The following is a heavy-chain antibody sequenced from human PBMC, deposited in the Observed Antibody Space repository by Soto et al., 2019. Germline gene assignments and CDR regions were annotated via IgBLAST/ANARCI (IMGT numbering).Heavy chain of an antibody. Sequence: ASVKVSCKASGYTFTGYYMHWVRQAPGQGLEWMGWINPNSGGTNYAQKFQGRVTMTRDTSISTAYMELSRLRSDDTAVYYCAIASIAAAGTHPYYYYYYGRDVWGQGTTVTVSS. CDR2: INPNSGGT. CDR3: AIASIAAAGTHPYYYYYYGRDV. CDR1: GYTFTGYY. V-gene: IGHV1-2*02. D-gene: IGHD6-13*01. J-gene: IGHJ6*02.